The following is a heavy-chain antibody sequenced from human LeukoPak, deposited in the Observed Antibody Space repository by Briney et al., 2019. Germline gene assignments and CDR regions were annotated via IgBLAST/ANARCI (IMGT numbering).Heavy chain of an antibody. CDR3: ARGLYSSGWTIY. J-gene: IGHJ4*02. CDR2: INPNSGGT. D-gene: IGHD6-19*01. CDR1: GYTFTGYY. V-gene: IGHV1-2*02. Sequence: GASVKVSCKASGYTFTGYYMHWLRQPPGQGLEWMGWINPNSGGTNYAQKFQGRVTMTRDTSISTAYMELSRLRSDDTAVYYCARGLYSSGWTIYWGQGTLVTVSS.